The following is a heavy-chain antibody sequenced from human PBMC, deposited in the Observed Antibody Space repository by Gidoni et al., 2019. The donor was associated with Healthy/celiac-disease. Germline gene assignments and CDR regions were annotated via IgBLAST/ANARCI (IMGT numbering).Heavy chain of an antibody. CDR2: INAGNDNT. CDR3: ARDAYDSSDYYYYFDY. V-gene: IGHV1-3*01. J-gene: IGHJ4*02. CDR1: GYTFTSYA. D-gene: IGHD3-22*01. Sequence: QVHLVQSGAEAKKPGASVQVSCKASGYTFTSYAMHWVRQAPGQRLEWMGWINAGNDNTKYSQKFQGRVTITRDTSASTAYMELSSLRSEDTAVYDCARDAYDSSDYYYYFDYWGQGTLVTVSS.